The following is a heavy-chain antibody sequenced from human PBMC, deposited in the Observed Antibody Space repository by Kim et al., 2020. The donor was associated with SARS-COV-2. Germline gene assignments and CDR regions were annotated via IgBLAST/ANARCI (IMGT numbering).Heavy chain of an antibody. CDR3: ARRSMVRGVDY. J-gene: IGHJ4*02. Sequence: TRYSPSFQGQVTISADKSISTAYLQWSSLKASDTAMYYCARRSMVRGVDYWGQGTLVTVSS. V-gene: IGHV5-51*01. D-gene: IGHD3-10*01. CDR2: T.